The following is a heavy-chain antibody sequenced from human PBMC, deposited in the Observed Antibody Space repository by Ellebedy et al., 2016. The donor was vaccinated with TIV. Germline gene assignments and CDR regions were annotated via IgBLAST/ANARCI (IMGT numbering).Heavy chain of an antibody. CDR3: AKDGRAARPYYLDY. V-gene: IGHV3-23*01. CDR2: LGGSGEAT. D-gene: IGHD6-6*01. Sequence: GGSLRLXXAASGFSFSIYAMNWVRQTPGKGLEWISGLGGSGEATYYADSVKGRFSISRDNSKNTLYLQMNSLRAEDTAVYYCAKDGRAARPYYLDYWGQGTLVTVSS. J-gene: IGHJ4*02. CDR1: GFSFSIYA.